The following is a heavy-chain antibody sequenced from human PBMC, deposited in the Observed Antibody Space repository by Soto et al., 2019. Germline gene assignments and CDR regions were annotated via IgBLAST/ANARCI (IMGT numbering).Heavy chain of an antibody. Sequence: SQTLSLPCVISGDSVSSSSVAWTWVRQSPSRGLEWLGRTYYRSRWYSDFAVSVRGRIVINADTSKNQFSLQLNSVTPEDTAVYFCARSEDDSDYFCYVLDVECQGTKDTV. CDR3: ARSEDDSDYFCYVLDV. D-gene: IGHD3-16*01. CDR2: TYYRSRWYS. V-gene: IGHV6-1*01. J-gene: IGHJ6*02. CDR1: GDSVSSSSVA.